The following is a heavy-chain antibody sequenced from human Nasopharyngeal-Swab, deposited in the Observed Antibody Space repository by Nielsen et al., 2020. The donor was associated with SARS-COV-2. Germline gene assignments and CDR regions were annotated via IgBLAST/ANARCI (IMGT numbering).Heavy chain of an antibody. V-gene: IGHV4-59*01. CDR2: IYYSGST. CDR1: GGSISSYY. J-gene: IGHJ6*03. D-gene: IGHD3-10*01. Sequence: SETLSPTCTVSGGSISSYYWSWIRQPPGKGLEWIGYIYYSGSTNYNPSLKSRVTISVDTSKNQFSLKLSSVTAADTAVYYCARLVPYYYYYMDVWGKGTTVTVSS. CDR3: ARLVPYYYYYMDV.